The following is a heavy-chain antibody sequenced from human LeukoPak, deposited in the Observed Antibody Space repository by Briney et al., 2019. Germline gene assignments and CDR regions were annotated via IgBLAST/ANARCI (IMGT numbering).Heavy chain of an antibody. D-gene: IGHD1-26*01. CDR2: INPNSGGT. J-gene: IGHJ4*02. CDR3: ARDQRGSYYGTADY. V-gene: IGHV1-2*02. CDR1: GYTFTGYY. Sequence: GASVKVSCKASGYTFTGYYMHWVRQAPGQGLEWMGWINPNSGGTNYAQKFQGRVTMTRDTSISTAYMELSRLRSDDTAVYYCARDQRGSYYGTADYWGQGTLVTVSS.